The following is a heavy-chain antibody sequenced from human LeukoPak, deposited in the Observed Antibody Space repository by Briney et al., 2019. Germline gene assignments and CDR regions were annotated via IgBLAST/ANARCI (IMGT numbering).Heavy chain of an antibody. V-gene: IGHV4-39*07. Sequence: SETLSLTCSVSGGSISSTGHYWGWIRQSPEKGLDWIGSIYSNGDTYYNPSVKSRVTMSVDTSKNQFSLKLTSMTAAETAVYYCARSATVTTGYFDYWGQGALVTVSS. J-gene: IGHJ4*02. CDR3: ARSATVTTGYFDY. CDR2: IYSNGDT. D-gene: IGHD4-17*01. CDR1: GGSISSTGHY.